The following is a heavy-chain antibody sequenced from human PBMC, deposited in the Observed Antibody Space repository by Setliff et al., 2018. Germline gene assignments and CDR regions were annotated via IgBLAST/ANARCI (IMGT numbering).Heavy chain of an antibody. J-gene: IGHJ5*02. CDR2: ISAYNGNT. Sequence: GASVKVSCKASGYPFTSYGISWVRQAPGQGLEWMGWISAYNGNTNYAQKLQGRVTITTDESTSTAYMELSSLRSEDTAVYYCAREEQQLVWFDPWGQGTLVTVSS. CDR1: GYPFTSYG. V-gene: IGHV1-18*01. D-gene: IGHD6-13*01. CDR3: AREEQQLVWFDP.